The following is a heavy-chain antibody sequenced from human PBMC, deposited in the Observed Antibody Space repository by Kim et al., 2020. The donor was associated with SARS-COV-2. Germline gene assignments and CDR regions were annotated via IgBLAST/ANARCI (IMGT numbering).Heavy chain of an antibody. Sequence: GGSLRLSCSASGFTYSGNGMSWVRQAPGKGLEWVSSMGNRGESTENADYVKGLFSISRDNSKNTLSLQINSLRVENTAIKYCEKGRNYLEYRSQGTLVSV. V-gene: IGHV3-23*01. CDR2: MGNRGEST. CDR1: GFTYSGNG. J-gene: IGHJ4*02. CDR3: EKGRNYLEY.